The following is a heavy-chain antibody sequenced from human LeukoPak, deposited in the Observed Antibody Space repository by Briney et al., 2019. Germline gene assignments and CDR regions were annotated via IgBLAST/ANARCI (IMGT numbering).Heavy chain of an antibody. D-gene: IGHD1-26*01. CDR2: IRPYNGNT. CDR1: GYSLSNFG. J-gene: IGHJ3*02. Sequence: GASVKVSCKASGYSLSNFGISWVRQAPGQGLEWMGWIRPYNGNTNYAQRLQGRVTLTTDTSTTTAYMELRSLRFDDTAIYFCTRIYSGMYFDASDIWGQGTMITVSS. V-gene: IGHV1-18*01. CDR3: TRIYSGMYFDASDI.